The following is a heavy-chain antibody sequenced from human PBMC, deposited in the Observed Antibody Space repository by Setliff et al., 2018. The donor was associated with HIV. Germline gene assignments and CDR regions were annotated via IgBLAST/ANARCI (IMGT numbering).Heavy chain of an antibody. CDR2: MNPKSGKT. V-gene: IGHV1-8*03. CDR3: ARGFYDFFYNYYMDV. J-gene: IGHJ6*03. D-gene: IGHD3-3*01. CDR1: GYSFTNYD. Sequence: ASVKVYCKASGYSFTNYDINWVRQATGQGLEWMGWMNPKSGKTGYAQKFQGRVTITRNTSISTVYMDLDSLRSDDAAVYYCARGFYDFFYNYYMDVWGKGTTVTV.